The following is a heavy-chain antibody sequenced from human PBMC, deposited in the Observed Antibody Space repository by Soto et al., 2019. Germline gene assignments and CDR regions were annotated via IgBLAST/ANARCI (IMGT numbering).Heavy chain of an antibody. V-gene: IGHV3-30*18. CDR2: ISYDGSNK. D-gene: IGHD3-9*01. J-gene: IGHJ4*02. CDR3: AKDRDILTGYSFDY. Sequence: GGSLRLSCGASGFTFXSYGMHWVRQAPGKGLEWVAVISYDGSNKYYADSVKGRFTISRDNSKNTLYLQMNSLRAEDTAVYYCAKDRDILTGYSFDYWGQGTLVTVSS. CDR1: GFTFXSYG.